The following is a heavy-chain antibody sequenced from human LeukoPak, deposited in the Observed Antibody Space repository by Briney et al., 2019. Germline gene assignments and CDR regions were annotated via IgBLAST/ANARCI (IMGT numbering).Heavy chain of an antibody. V-gene: IGHV4-30-4*01. CDR3: ARAGKPWGGFDP. CDR1: GGSISSRDYY. Sequence: PSHTLSLTCTVSGGSISSRDYYWSSIRQPPGEGLEWNGYIYYSGSTYYTPSLKSRVTISVDTSKNQFSLKLSSVTAADTAVYYCARAGKPWGGFDPWGQGTLVTVSS. J-gene: IGHJ5*02. D-gene: IGHD3-10*01. CDR2: IYYSGST.